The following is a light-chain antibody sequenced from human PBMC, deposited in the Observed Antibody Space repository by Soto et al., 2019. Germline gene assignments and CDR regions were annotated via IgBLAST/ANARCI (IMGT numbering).Light chain of an antibody. CDR3: QQRSNWPPIT. Sequence: EIVLTQSPATLSLSPGETATLSCRASQSVSTYLAWYHQKPGQAPRLLIYDASNRATDTPARFSGGGSGTDFTLTISSLEPEDSAVYFCQQRSNWPPITCGQGTRLEIK. CDR2: DAS. J-gene: IGKJ5*01. CDR1: QSVSTY. V-gene: IGKV3-11*01.